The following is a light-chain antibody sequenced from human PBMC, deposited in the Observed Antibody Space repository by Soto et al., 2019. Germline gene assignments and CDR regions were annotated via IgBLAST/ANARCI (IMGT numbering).Light chain of an antibody. CDR2: KAS. J-gene: IGKJ1*01. Sequence: DIQMTQSPSTLSASIGDRVTITCRASQTISSWLAWYQQKPGKAPKLLIYKASTLKSGVPSRFSGSGSGTDFTLTISRLETEDFAVYYCQLYDSSSWTFGQGTKV. V-gene: IGKV1-5*03. CDR3: QLYDSSSWT. CDR1: QTISSW.